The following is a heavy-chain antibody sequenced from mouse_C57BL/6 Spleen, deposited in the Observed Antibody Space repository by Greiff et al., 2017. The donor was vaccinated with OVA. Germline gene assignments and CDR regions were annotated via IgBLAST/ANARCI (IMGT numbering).Heavy chain of an antibody. J-gene: IGHJ1*03. D-gene: IGHD1-1*01. V-gene: IGHV3-6*01. Sequence: VQLQQSGPGLVKPSQSLSLTCSVTGYSITSGYYWNWIRQFPGNTLEWMGYISYDGSNNYNPSLNNRISITRDTSKNQFFLKLNSVTTEDTATYYCATYGSSYHWYFDVWGTGTTVTVSS. CDR3: ATYGSSYHWYFDV. CDR1: GYSITSGYY. CDR2: ISYDGSN.